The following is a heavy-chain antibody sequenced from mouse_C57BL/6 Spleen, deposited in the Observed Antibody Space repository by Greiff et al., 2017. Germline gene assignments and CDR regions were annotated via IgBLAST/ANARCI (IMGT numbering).Heavy chain of an antibody. J-gene: IGHJ3*01. CDR1: GYAFSSSW. D-gene: IGHD1-1*01. CDR3: ARSGYYGSSLAY. V-gene: IGHV1-82*01. CDR2: IYPGDGDT. Sequence: QVQLKESGPELVKPGASVKISCKASGYAFSSSWMNWVKQRPGKGLEWIGRIYPGDGDTNYNGKFKGKATLTADKSSSTAYMQLSSLTSEDSAVYFCARSGYYGSSLAYWGQGTLVTVSA.